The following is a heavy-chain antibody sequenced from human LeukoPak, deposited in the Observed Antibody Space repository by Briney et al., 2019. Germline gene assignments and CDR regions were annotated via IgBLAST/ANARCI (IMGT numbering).Heavy chain of an antibody. CDR1: GYTFSNYG. Sequence: ASVKVSCKASGYTFSNYGIICVRQAPGKGLEWMGWINPYNGNTNFGQKVQGRLTMTTDTTTRTAYMELRNLRSDDTAVYYCARSHSTSLRAPFGYWGQGTLVTVSS. J-gene: IGHJ4*02. D-gene: IGHD2/OR15-2a*01. V-gene: IGHV1-18*01. CDR2: INPYNGNT. CDR3: ARSHSTSLRAPFGY.